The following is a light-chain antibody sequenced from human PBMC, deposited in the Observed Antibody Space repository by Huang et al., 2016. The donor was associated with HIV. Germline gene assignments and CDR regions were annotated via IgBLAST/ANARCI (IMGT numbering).Light chain of an antibody. CDR1: QGITDD. J-gene: IGKJ1*01. Sequence: AIQMTHSPSSLSASVGDRVTITCRASQGITDDLAWYQQKPGKAPKLLISGASTLRSGVPTRFSGSGSGTDFTLTISSLQPEDYATYYCLQDHNYPRTFGQGTKVEI. V-gene: IGKV1-6*01. CDR3: LQDHNYPRT. CDR2: GAS.